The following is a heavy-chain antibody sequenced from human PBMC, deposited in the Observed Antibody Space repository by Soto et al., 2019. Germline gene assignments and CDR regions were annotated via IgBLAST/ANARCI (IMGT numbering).Heavy chain of an antibody. CDR1: GFTFSSYS. D-gene: IGHD2-21*02. CDR3: ARGGPRLRACGGDCYHDY. CDR2: ITSSSDTI. V-gene: IGHV3-48*01. J-gene: IGHJ4*02. Sequence: EVQLVESGGGLVQPGASLRLSCAASGFTFSSYSMNWVRQAPGKGLEWVSYITSSSDTIYYADSVKGRFTISRDNAKNSLYLQMNSLRAENTAVYYCARGGPRLRACGGDCYHDYWGQGTLVTVSS.